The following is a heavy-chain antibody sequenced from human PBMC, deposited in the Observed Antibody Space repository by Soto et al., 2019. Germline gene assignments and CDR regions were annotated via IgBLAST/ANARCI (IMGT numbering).Heavy chain of an antibody. CDR1: GYTFSAYY. Sequence: ASVKVSCKMSGYTFSAYYMHWVRQAPGQGLEWMGWINPKSGGTLYAQKFQGRVTMTRDTSISTAYMELSRLRSDDTAVYYCARGGTFAYDTSGYSVYWGKGPRFTVSS. CDR2: INPKSGGT. CDR3: ARGGTFAYDTSGYSVY. D-gene: IGHD3-22*01. J-gene: IGHJ4*02. V-gene: IGHV1-2*02.